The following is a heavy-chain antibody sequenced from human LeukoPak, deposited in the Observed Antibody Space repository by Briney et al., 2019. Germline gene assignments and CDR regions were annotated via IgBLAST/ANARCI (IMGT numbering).Heavy chain of an antibody. J-gene: IGHJ4*02. CDR2: MYHIGGI. Sequence: SETLSLTCTVPGDSISSYHWSWIRQPPGKGLEWIGYMYHIGGINYNPSLKRRVTTSVDTSENQFSLKLTSVTAADTAVYYCAATIKRDYGDTNLDCWRQGTLVTVCS. D-gene: IGHD4-17*01. V-gene: IGHV4-59*12. CDR3: AATIKRDYGDTNLDC. CDR1: GDSISSYH.